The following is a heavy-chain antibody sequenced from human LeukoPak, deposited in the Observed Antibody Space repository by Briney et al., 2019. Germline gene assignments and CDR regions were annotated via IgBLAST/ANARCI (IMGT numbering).Heavy chain of an antibody. CDR3: ARHPYYYDSSGYWGFHAFDI. CDR2: IYPGDSDT. D-gene: IGHD3-22*01. Sequence: GESLKISCKGSGYSFTSYWIGWVRQMPGKGLEWMGIIYPGDSDTRYSPSFQGQVTISADKSISTAYLQWSSLKASDTAMYYCARHPYYYDSSGYWGFHAFDIWGQGTMVTVSS. CDR1: GYSFTSYW. J-gene: IGHJ3*02. V-gene: IGHV5-51*01.